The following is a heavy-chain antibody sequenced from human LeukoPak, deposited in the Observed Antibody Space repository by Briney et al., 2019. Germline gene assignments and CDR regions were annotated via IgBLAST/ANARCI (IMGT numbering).Heavy chain of an antibody. V-gene: IGHV1-69*01. J-gene: IGHJ4*02. Sequence: SVKVSCKASGGTFSSYAISWVRQAPGQGLEWMGGIIPIFGTANYAQKFRGRVTITADESTSTAYMELSSLRSEDTAVYYCARAFSQYYDILTGYHSFDYWGQGTLVTVSS. CDR2: IIPIFGTA. D-gene: IGHD3-9*01. CDR1: GGTFSSYA. CDR3: ARAFSQYYDILTGYHSFDY.